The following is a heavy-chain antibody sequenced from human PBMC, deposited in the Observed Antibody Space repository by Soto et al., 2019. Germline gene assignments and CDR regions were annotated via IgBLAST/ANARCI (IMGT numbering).Heavy chain of an antibody. V-gene: IGHV4-61*08. CDR2: IIYNGAT. CDR3: ARKRNGGFWAAWF. J-gene: IGHJ4*02. CDR1: GAFVTSGGYY. Sequence: SETLSLTCTVSGAFVTSGGYYWSWIRQPPGKGLEWIGFIIYNGATKYNPSLESRVTMSVDTSKNQFLLKLSSVTAADTAVYYCARKRNGGFWAAWFWGQGTLVTVSS. D-gene: IGHD2-15*01.